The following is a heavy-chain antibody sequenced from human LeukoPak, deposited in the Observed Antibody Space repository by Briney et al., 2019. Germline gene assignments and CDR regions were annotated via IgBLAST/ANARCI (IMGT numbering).Heavy chain of an antibody. V-gene: IGHV3-43D*03. Sequence: GESLRLSCAASGFTFDDYAMHWVRQAPGKGLEWVSLISWDGGSTYYADSVKGRFTISRDNSKNSLYLQMNSLRAEDTAVYYCAKDLMVLLWFGEPINPYYFDYWGQGTLVTVSS. CDR1: GFTFDDYA. D-gene: IGHD3-10*01. CDR2: ISWDGGST. CDR3: AKDLMVLLWFGEPINPYYFDY. J-gene: IGHJ4*02.